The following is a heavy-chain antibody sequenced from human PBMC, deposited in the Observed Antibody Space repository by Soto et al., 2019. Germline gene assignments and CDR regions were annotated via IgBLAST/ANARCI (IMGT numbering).Heavy chain of an antibody. D-gene: IGHD2-15*01. J-gene: IGHJ5*02. CDR1: GGSISSYY. CDR2: IYYSGSI. CDR3: GRVRDCSGGTCYSWWFDP. V-gene: IGHV4-59*01. Sequence: SETLSLTCTVSGGSISSYYWSWIRQPPGKGLEWIGHIYYSGSISYNSSLKSRVTISVDRSKSQLSLKLSSVTAADTAVYYCGRVRDCSGGTCYSWWFDPWGQGTLVTVSS.